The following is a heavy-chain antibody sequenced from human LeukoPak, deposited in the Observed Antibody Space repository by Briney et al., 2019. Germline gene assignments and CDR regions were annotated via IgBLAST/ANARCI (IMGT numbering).Heavy chain of an antibody. CDR2: MNPNSGNT. CDR3: ATIPEAGGGYYFDY. V-gene: IGHV1-8*01. CDR1: GYTFTSYD. J-gene: IGHJ4*02. Sequence: GASVKVSCKASGYTFTSYDINWVRQATGQGLEWMGWMNPNSGNTGYAQKFQGRVTMTRNTSISTAYMELSSLRSADTAVYYCATIPEAGGGYYFDYWGQGTLVTVSS. D-gene: IGHD2-8*02.